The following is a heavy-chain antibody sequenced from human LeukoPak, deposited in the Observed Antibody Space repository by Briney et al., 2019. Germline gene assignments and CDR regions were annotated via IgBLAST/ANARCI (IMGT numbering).Heavy chain of an antibody. CDR3: ARRVGSSPDYYYGVDV. V-gene: IGHV1-69*04. CDR1: GGTFSSYA. Sequence: SVKVSCKASGGTFSSYAISWVRQAPGQGLEWMGRIIPIFGIANYAQKFQGRVTITADKSTSTAYMELSSLRSEDTAVYYCARRVGSSPDYYYGVDVWGQGTTVTVSS. J-gene: IGHJ6*02. CDR2: IIPIFGIA. D-gene: IGHD6-6*01.